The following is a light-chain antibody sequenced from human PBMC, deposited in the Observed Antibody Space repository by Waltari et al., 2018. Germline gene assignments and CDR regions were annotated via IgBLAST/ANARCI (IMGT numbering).Light chain of an antibody. CDR3: QKYGTLPAT. J-gene: IGKJ1*01. Sequence: EIVLTQSPGTLSLSPGQRATLSCRASQSVSTYLAWYQQKPGQAPRLLIYDASTRATGIPDMFSGSGSGTDFSLTISRRESEDFAVYYCQKYGTLPATFGQGTKVEI. CDR2: DAS. CDR1: QSVSTY. V-gene: IGKV3-20*01.